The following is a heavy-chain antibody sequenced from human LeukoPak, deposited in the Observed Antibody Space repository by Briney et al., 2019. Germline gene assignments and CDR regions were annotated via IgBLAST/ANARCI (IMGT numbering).Heavy chain of an antibody. J-gene: IGHJ4*02. CDR3: ASGSSLDGSSSWPTHCY. Sequence: ASVKVSCKASGYTFSGCYMHWVRQAPGQGLEWMGWINPNSGATHYAQTFQGRVTLTRDTSISSAYMELNRLTSDDTAVYYCASGSSLDGSSSWPTHCYWGQGTLVTVSS. CDR2: INPNSGAT. D-gene: IGHD6-13*01. V-gene: IGHV1-2*02. CDR1: GYTFSGCY.